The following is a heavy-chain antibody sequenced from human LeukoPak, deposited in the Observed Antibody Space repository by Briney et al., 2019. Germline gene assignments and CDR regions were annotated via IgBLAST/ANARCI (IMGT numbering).Heavy chain of an antibody. V-gene: IGHV3-74*01. CDR3: ARAPRYCSNGVCYFYYGMDV. CDR1: GFTFSSYW. J-gene: IGHJ6*02. Sequence: GGSLRLSCAASGFTFSSYWMHWVRQAPGKGLVWVSRINSDGGSTRYADSVKGRFTISRENAKNTLYLQMNSLRAEDTAVYYCARAPRYCSNGVCYFYYGMDVWGQGTTVTVSS. D-gene: IGHD2-8*01. CDR2: INSDGGST.